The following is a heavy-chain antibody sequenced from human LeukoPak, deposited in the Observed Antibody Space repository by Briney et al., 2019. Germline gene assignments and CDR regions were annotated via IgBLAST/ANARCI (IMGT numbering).Heavy chain of an antibody. V-gene: IGHV4-59*01. Sequence: SETLSLTCTGSGGSISSYYWSWIRQPPGKGLEWIGYIYYSGSTNYNPSLKSRVTISVDTSKNQFSLKLSSLTAAHTAVYYCARGGGSGWYFLDYWGQGTLVTVSS. CDR3: ARGGGSGWYFLDY. CDR2: IYYSGST. CDR1: GGSISSYY. D-gene: IGHD6-19*01. J-gene: IGHJ4*02.